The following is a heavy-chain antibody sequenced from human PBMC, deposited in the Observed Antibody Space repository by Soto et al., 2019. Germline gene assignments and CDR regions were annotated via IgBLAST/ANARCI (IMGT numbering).Heavy chain of an antibody. Sequence: PGGSLRLSCAASGFTFSSYGMHWVRQAPGKGLEWVAVIWYDGSNKYYADSVKGRFTISRDNSKNTLYLQMNSLRAEDTAVYYCARDSHYYDSSGYPAFDIWGQGTMVTVSS. V-gene: IGHV3-33*01. CDR3: ARDSHYYDSSGYPAFDI. CDR2: IWYDGSNK. CDR1: GFTFSSYG. J-gene: IGHJ3*02. D-gene: IGHD3-22*01.